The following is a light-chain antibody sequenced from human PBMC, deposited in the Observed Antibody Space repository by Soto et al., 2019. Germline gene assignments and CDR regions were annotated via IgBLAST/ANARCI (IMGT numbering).Light chain of an antibody. Sequence: QSVLTQPPSASGTPGQRVTISCSGSSFNIGRNPVNWYQQFPGTAPKLLIYDNNQRPSGVPDRFFGSKSGTSASLAISGLQPDDESHYYCAAWDDSLNGLVFGGGTKLTVL. CDR2: DNN. CDR3: AAWDDSLNGLV. V-gene: IGLV1-44*01. CDR1: SFNIGRNP. J-gene: IGLJ3*02.